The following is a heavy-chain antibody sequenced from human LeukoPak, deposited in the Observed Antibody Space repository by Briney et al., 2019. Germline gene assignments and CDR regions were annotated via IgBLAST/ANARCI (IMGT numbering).Heavy chain of an antibody. CDR1: AFTFSTHW. Sequence: GGSLRLSCTASAFTFSTHWMTWVRQPPGKGLEWVANIKEDGSVKYYVDSVKGRFTISRDNTKNALYLQMNSLRADDTAVYFCARDSTWQLDYWGQGTLITVSS. CDR3: ARDSTWQLDY. CDR2: IKEDGSVK. D-gene: IGHD5-12*01. V-gene: IGHV3-7*03. J-gene: IGHJ4*02.